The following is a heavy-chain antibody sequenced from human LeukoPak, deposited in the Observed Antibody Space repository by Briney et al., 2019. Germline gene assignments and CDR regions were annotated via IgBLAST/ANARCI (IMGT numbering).Heavy chain of an antibody. CDR2: VNGDGSST. CDR1: GFTFSTYW. D-gene: IGHD5-12*01. V-gene: IGHV3-74*01. Sequence: GGSLRLSCAAFGFTFSTYWMHWVRQAPGKGLVWVSRVNGDGSSTNYADSVKGRFTISRDNAKNSLYLQMNSLRAEDTAVYYCARRIVATKAYYFDYWGQGTLVTVSS. CDR3: ARRIVATKAYYFDY. J-gene: IGHJ4*02.